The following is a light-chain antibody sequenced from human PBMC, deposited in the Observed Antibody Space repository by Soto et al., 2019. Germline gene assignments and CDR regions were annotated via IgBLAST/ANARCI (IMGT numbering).Light chain of an antibody. CDR1: QDINIY. CDR2: DAS. CDR3: QQYGNLPLS. V-gene: IGKV1-33*01. Sequence: DIQMTQSPSSLSAFVGDRVTITCQASQDINIYLNWYQQKPGKAPKLLIYDASNLATGVPSKFSGSGSETDFTFTINSLQPEDSATYFCQQYGNLPLSFGGGTKVEIK. J-gene: IGKJ4*01.